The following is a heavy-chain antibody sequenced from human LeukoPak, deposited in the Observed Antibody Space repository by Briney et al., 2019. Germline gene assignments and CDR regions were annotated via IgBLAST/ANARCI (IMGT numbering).Heavy chain of an antibody. Sequence: SQTLSLTCTVSGASISSGSYYWSWIRQPPGKGLEWIGYIYYSGSTNYNPSLKSRVTISVDTSKNQFSLKLSSVTAADTAVYYCARSITMIHKAFDIWGQGTMVTVSS. D-gene: IGHD3-22*01. CDR1: GASISSGSYY. V-gene: IGHV4-61*01. CDR3: ARSITMIHKAFDI. CDR2: IYYSGST. J-gene: IGHJ3*02.